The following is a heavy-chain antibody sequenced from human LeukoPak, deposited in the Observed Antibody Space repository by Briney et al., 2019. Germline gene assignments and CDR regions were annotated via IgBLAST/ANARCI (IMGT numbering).Heavy chain of an antibody. Sequence: GASVKVSCKASGYTLTSYDINWVRQATGQGLEWMGWMNPNSGRTGYAQNFQGRITITRNTSISTAYMELSSLRSEDTAVYYCARGTYFDYWGQGTLVTVSS. CDR3: ARGTYFDY. CDR1: GYTLTSYD. V-gene: IGHV1-8*01. J-gene: IGHJ4*02. CDR2: MNPNSGRT.